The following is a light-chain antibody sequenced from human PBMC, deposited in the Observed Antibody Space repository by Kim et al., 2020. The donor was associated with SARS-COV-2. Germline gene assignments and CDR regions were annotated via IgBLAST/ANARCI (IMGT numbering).Light chain of an antibody. CDR1: SANIGGGDD. J-gene: IGLJ3*02. CDR2: GTS. CDR3: QSYDSSLSGFWV. V-gene: IGLV1-40*03. Sequence: ISCTGTSANIGGGDDVHEYQQLPGTPPKIIVYGTSNRPSGVPARFSGSKSGASASRAITGLQADDEADYYCQSYDSSLSGFWVFGGGTQLTVL.